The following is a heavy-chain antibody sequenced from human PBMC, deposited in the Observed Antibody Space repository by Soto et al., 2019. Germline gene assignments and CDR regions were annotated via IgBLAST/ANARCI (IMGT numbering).Heavy chain of an antibody. CDR1: GGTFSSYA. Sequence: ASVKVSCKASGGTFSSYAISWVRQAPGQGLEWMGGIIPIFGTANYAQKFQGRVTITADKSTSTAYMELSSLRSEDTAVYYCARGDCSSTSCYYYFDYWGQGTLVTVSS. V-gene: IGHV1-69*06. D-gene: IGHD2-2*01. CDR2: IIPIFGTA. CDR3: ARGDCSSTSCYYYFDY. J-gene: IGHJ4*02.